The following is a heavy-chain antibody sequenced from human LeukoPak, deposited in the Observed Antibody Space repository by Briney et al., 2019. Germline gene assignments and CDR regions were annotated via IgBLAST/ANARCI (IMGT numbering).Heavy chain of an antibody. CDR3: AKDRVFVVVPASYGMDV. D-gene: IGHD2-2*01. CDR1: GFTFSIYA. CDR2: ISYDGSNK. J-gene: IGHJ6*02. Sequence: PGGSLRLSCAASGFTFSIYAMHWVRQAPGKGLEWVAVISYDGSNKYYADSVKGRFTISRDNSKNTLFLQMNSLRAEDTAVYYCAKDRVFVVVPASYGMDVWGQGTTVTVSS. V-gene: IGHV3-30*04.